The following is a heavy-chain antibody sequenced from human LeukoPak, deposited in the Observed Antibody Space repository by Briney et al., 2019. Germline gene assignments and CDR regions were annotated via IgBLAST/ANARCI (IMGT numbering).Heavy chain of an antibody. V-gene: IGHV4-59*01. CDR1: GGSISSYY. CDR3: AKGGVYGDYVGDWFDP. CDR2: IYYSGST. D-gene: IGHD4-17*01. J-gene: IGHJ5*02. Sequence: PSETLSLTCTVSGGSISSYYWSWIRQPPGKGLDWIGYIYYSGSTNYNPSLKSRVTISVDTSKNQFSLKLSSVTAADTAVHYCAKGGVYGDYVGDWFDPWGQGTLVTVSS.